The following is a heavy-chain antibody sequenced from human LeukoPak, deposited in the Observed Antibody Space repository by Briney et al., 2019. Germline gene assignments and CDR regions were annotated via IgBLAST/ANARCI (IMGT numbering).Heavy chain of an antibody. CDR1: GFIFSNYN. V-gene: IGHV3-48*01. J-gene: IGHJ3*02. CDR2: ISNSGTTI. Sequence: GGSLRLSCAASGFIFSNYNMNWVRQAPGKGLEWVSYISNSGTTIYYADSVKGRFTISRDNAKNSLYLQVDSLRAEDTAVYYCARDDRRFGIWGQGTMVTVSS. CDR3: ARDDRRFGI. D-gene: IGHD3-22*01.